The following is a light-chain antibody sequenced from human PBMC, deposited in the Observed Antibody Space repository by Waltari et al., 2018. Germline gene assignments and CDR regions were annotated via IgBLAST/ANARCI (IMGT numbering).Light chain of an antibody. CDR3: QQYNNWPPIT. Sequence: ELVMTQSRATLSVSPGERAALSCRASQSVSSNLAWYQQKPGQAPRLLIYGASTRATGIPARFSGSGSGTEFTLIISSLQSEDFAVYYCQQYNNWPPITFGQGTRLEIK. CDR2: GAS. J-gene: IGKJ5*01. CDR1: QSVSSN. V-gene: IGKV3-15*01.